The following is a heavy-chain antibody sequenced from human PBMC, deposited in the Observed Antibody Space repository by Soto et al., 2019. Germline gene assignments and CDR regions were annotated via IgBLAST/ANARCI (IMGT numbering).Heavy chain of an antibody. CDR1: GFTFSSYA. CDR2: ISYDGSNK. J-gene: IGHJ6*02. Sequence: PGGSLRLSCAASGFTFSSYAMHWVRQAPGKGLEWVAVISYDGSNKYYADSVKGRFTISRDNSKNTLYLQMNSLRAEDTAVYYCAREFPPITMVHGGMDVWGQGTTVTVSS. V-gene: IGHV3-30-3*01. D-gene: IGHD3-10*01. CDR3: AREFPPITMVHGGMDV.